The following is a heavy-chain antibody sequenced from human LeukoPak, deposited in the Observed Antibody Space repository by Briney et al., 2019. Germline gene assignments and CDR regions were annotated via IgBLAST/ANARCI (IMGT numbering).Heavy chain of an antibody. CDR1: GFTVSSNY. Sequence: GGSLRLSCAASGFTVSSNYMSWVRQAPGKGLEWVSVIHSGGSTYYADSVKGRFTISRDNSKNTLYLQMNSLRAEDTAVYYCARNPVWFGELYPFDYWGQGTLVTVSS. CDR2: IHSGGST. D-gene: IGHD3-10*01. CDR3: ARNPVWFGELYPFDY. J-gene: IGHJ4*02. V-gene: IGHV3-53*01.